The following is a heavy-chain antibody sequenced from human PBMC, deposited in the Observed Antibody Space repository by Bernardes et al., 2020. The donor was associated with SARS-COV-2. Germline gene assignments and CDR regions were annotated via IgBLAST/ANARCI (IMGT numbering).Heavy chain of an antibody. V-gene: IGHV3-33*01. D-gene: IGHD3-22*01. CDR2: IWFDGSKN. J-gene: IGHJ3*02. CDR3: ARAFLSGYYAFDI. Sequence: GGSLRLSCTASGFTFSSYGMHWVRKAPGKGLEWVAVIWFDGSKNYFADSVKGRFTISRDNFKNTLFLQMNSLRAEDTAVYYCARAFLSGYYAFDIWGQGTTVTVSS. CDR1: GFTFSSYG.